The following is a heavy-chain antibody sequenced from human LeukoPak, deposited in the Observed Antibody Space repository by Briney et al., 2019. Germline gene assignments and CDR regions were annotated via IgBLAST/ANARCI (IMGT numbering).Heavy chain of an antibody. V-gene: IGHV1-69*13. Sequence: ASVKVPCKASGGTFSSYAISWVRQAPGQGLEWMGGIIPIFGTANYAQKFQGRVTITADESTSTAYMELSSLRSEDTAVYYCARDEMIGYYGSGSYNKPSYYWGQGTLVTVSS. CDR2: IIPIFGTA. J-gene: IGHJ4*02. CDR3: ARDEMIGYYGSGSYNKPSYY. D-gene: IGHD3-10*01. CDR1: GGTFSSYA.